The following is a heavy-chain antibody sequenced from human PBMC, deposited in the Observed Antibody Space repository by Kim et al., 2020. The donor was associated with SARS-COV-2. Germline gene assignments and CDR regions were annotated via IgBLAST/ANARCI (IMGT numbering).Heavy chain of an antibody. CDR3: AVDSHYYDSSGY. Sequence: STPPLQSRVPISVDTSKNQFSLKLSSVTAADTAVYYCAVDSHYYDSSGYWGQGTLVTVSS. V-gene: IGHV4-61*06. J-gene: IGHJ4*02. D-gene: IGHD3-22*01.